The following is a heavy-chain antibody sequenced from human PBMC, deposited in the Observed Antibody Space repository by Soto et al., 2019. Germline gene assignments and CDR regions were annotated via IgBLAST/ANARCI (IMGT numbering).Heavy chain of an antibody. J-gene: IGHJ4*02. Sequence: SETLSLTCTINGGSISSYYWSWFRQPPGKGLEWIGYIYYSGSTNYNPSLKSRVTISVDTSKNQFSLKLSSVTAADTAVYYCARRDGYKYYFDYWGQGTLVTVS. CDR3: ARRDGYKYYFDY. CDR2: IYYSGST. D-gene: IGHD5-12*01. V-gene: IGHV4-59*01. CDR1: GGSISSYY.